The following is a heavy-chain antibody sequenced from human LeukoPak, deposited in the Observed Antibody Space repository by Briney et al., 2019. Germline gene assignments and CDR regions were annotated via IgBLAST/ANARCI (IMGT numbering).Heavy chain of an antibody. V-gene: IGHV4-34*01. Sequence: SETLSLTCAVYGGSFSGYYWSWIRQPPGKGLEWIGEINHSGSTNYNPSLKSRVTISVDTSKNQFSLKLSSVTAADTAVYYCARGSLWFGELFRHYYYYGMDVWGQGTTVTVSS. CDR2: INHSGST. CDR1: GGSFSGYY. CDR3: ARGSLWFGELFRHYYYYGMDV. J-gene: IGHJ6*02. D-gene: IGHD3-10*01.